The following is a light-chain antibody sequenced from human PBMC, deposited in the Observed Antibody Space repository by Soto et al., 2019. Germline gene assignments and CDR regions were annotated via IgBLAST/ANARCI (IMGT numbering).Light chain of an antibody. Sequence: QSVLTQPPSVSGAPGQRVTISCTGSSSNIGAGYDVHWYQQPPGTAPKLLIYGNSNRPSGVPDRFSGSKSGTSASLAITGLQAEDDADYYSQSYDSSLSAVVFGGGTKLTVL. CDR3: QSYDSSLSAVV. CDR2: GNS. CDR1: SSNIGAGYD. V-gene: IGLV1-40*01. J-gene: IGLJ2*01.